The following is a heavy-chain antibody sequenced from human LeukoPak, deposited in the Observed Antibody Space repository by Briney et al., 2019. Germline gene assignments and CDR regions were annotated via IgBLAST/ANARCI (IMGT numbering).Heavy chain of an antibody. J-gene: IGHJ5*02. CDR2: IYYTGST. CDR1: GASISGSGYY. D-gene: IGHD6-19*01. CDR3: ARVDFPLIALAGTKHNWFDP. V-gene: IGHV4-39*07. Sequence: SETLSLTCAVSGASISGSGYYLGWIRQPPGKGLEWIGNIYYTGSTYYNASLKSRVTISVDTSTNQFSLKLSSVTAADTAVYYCARVDFPLIALAGTKHNWFDPWGQGTLVTVSS.